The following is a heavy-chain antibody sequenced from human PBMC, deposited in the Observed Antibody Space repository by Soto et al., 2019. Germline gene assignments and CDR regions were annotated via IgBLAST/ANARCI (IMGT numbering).Heavy chain of an antibody. J-gene: IGHJ4*02. V-gene: IGHV3-7*01. D-gene: IGHD2-15*01. Sequence: EVQLVESGGGLVQPGGSLRLSCAASGFTFSSYWMSWVRQAPGKGLEWVANIKQDGSEKYYVDSVKGRFTISRDNAKNAQYLQMNSLRAEGAAVDYCARDRARVVINWGQGPLVTVSS. CDR1: GFTFSSYW. CDR3: ARDRARVVIN. CDR2: IKQDGSEK.